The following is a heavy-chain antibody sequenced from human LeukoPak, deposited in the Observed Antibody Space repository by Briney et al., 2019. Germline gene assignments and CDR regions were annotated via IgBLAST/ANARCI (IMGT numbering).Heavy chain of an antibody. D-gene: IGHD4-11*01. V-gene: IGHV1-24*01. Sequence: ASVKVSCKVSGYTLTELSMHWVRQAPGKGLEWMGGFDPEDGETIYAQKFQGRVTMTEDTSTDTAYMELSSLRSEDTAVYYCATDLHDPKSSNYVRVGAYWGQGTLVTVSS. CDR2: FDPEDGET. CDR1: GYTLTELS. CDR3: ATDLHDPKSSNYVRVGAY. J-gene: IGHJ4*02.